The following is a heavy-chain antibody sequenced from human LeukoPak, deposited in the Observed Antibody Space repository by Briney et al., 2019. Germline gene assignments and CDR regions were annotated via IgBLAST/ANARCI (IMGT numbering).Heavy chain of an antibody. CDR3: ARGHLGATLFSSIDY. Sequence: GGSLRLSCEVSGITFSNFAMAWVRQAPGKGLEWVSSISTSSSYIYYADSVKGRFTISRDNARNSLYLQMNSLRAEDTAVYYCARGHLGATLFSSIDYWGQGTLVTVSS. V-gene: IGHV3-21*01. J-gene: IGHJ4*02. CDR2: ISTSSSYI. D-gene: IGHD1-26*01. CDR1: GITFSNFA.